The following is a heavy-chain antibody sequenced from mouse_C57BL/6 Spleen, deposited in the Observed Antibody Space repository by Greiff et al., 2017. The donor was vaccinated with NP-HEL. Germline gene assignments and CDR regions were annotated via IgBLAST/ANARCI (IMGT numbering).Heavy chain of an antibody. CDR2: IWSGGST. J-gene: IGHJ1*03. V-gene: IGHV2-2*01. D-gene: IGHD1-1*01. CDR3: ARWGSGVSYWYFDV. CDR1: GFSLTSYG. Sequence: VQLVESGPGLVQPSQCLSITCTVSGFSLTSYGVHWVRQSPGKGLEWLGVIWSGGSTDYNAAFISRLSISKDNSKSQVFFNMNSLQADDTSIYYCARWGSGVSYWYFDVWGTGTTVTVSS.